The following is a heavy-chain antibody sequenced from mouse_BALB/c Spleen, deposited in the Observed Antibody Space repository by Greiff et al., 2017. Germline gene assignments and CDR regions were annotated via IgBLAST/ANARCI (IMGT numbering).Heavy chain of an antibody. J-gene: IGHJ3*01. CDR1: GYTFTSYV. CDR3: ARGLGRAWFAY. D-gene: IGHD4-1*01. Sequence: VQLKQSGPELVKPGASVKMSCKASGYTFTSYVMHWVKQKPGQGLEWIGYINPYNDGTKYNEKFKGKATLTSDKSSSTAYMELSSLTSEDSAVYYCARGLGRAWFAYWGQGTLVTVSA. CDR2: INPYNDGT. V-gene: IGHV1-14*01.